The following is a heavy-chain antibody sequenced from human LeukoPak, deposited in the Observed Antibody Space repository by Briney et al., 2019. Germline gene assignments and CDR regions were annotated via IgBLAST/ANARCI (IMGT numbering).Heavy chain of an antibody. CDR2: IKEDGTEK. Sequence: PGGSLRLSCAASKFTFSRSWMSWVRQAPGKGLEWVANIKEDGTEKYYVDSVKGRFIISRDNAENSLYLQMNSLRAEDTAVYYCARTCIARTSGCDYWGQGTLVTVSS. CDR3: ARTCIARTSGCDY. J-gene: IGHJ4*02. V-gene: IGHV3-7*01. CDR1: KFTFSRSW. D-gene: IGHD6-19*01.